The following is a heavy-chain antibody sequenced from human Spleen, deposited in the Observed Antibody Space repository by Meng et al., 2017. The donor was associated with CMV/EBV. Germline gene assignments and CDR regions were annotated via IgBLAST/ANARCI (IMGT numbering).Heavy chain of an antibody. V-gene: IGHV3-48*04. D-gene: IGHD2-2*01. CDR2: ISSSSSTI. CDR1: GFTFSSYS. CDR3: ARDIVVVPAAGYYYYYGMDV. Sequence: GGSLRLSCAASGFTFSSYSMNWVRQAPGKGLEWVSYISSSSSTIYYADSVKGRFTISRDNAKNPLYLQMNSLRAEDTAVYYCARDIVVVPAAGYYYYYGMDVWGQGTTVTVSS. J-gene: IGHJ6*02.